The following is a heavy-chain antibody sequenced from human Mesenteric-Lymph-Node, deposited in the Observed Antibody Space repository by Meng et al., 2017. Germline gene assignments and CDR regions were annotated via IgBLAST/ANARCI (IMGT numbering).Heavy chain of an antibody. Sequence: QVQLQEPGPGLVKPSQTLSLTCTVSGCSISSSNYYWSWIRQPPGKGLEWSGHIYNSGSTYYNPSLKSRITISVDTSKNQFSLKLSSVTAADTAVYYCARGQKGYFDLWGRGTLVTVSS. J-gene: IGHJ2*01. V-gene: IGHV4-30-4*01. CDR1: GCSISSSNYY. CDR3: ARGQKGYFDL. CDR2: IYNSGST.